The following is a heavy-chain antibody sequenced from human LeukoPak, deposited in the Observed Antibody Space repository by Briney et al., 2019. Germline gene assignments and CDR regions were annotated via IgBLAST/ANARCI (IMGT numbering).Heavy chain of an antibody. Sequence: GESLRLSCAVSGFAFSSYWMTWVRQAPGKGLERVAHIKQDGSEKYYVDSVKGRFTISRDNAKSSLYLLMNSLRAEGTAVYHCARGGSYGLVGFDYWGQGPLVTVSS. J-gene: IGHJ4*02. CDR3: ARGGSYGLVGFDY. CDR1: GFAFSSYW. D-gene: IGHD4-17*01. V-gene: IGHV3-7*01. CDR2: IKQDGSEK.